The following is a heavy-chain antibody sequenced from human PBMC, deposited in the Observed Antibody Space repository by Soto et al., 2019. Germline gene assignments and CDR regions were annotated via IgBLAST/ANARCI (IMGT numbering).Heavy chain of an antibody. J-gene: IGHJ4*02. CDR1: GGSISSGGYY. CDR2: IYYSGST. Sequence: QVQLQESGPGLVKPSQTLSLTCTVSGGSISSGGYYWSWIRQHPGKGLEWIGYIYYSGSTYYNPSRMRRVTISVDSAKHQFSMKLSSVTAADTAVYYCARAYGSGPYHFDYWGQGTLVTVSS. D-gene: IGHD3-10*01. V-gene: IGHV4-31*03. CDR3: ARAYGSGPYHFDY.